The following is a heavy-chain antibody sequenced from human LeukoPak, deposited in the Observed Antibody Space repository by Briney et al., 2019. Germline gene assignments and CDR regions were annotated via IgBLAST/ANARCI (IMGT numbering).Heavy chain of an antibody. D-gene: IGHD3-22*01. CDR3: ARGQYYYDSSGYYSLLFDY. Sequence: SETLSLTCAVYGGSFSGYYWSWIRQPPGKGLEWIGEINHSGSTNYNPSLKSRVTISVDTSKNQFSLKLSSVTAADTAVYYCARGQYYYDSSGYYSLLFDYWGQGTLVTVSS. CDR1: GGSFSGYY. CDR2: INHSGST. J-gene: IGHJ4*02. V-gene: IGHV4-34*01.